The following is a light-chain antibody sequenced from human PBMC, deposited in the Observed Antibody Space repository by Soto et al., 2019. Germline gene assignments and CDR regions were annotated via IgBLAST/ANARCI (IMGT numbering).Light chain of an antibody. CDR2: EVS. CDR3: SSYTISSTLV. V-gene: IGLV2-14*01. Sequence: QSVRTQPASVSGSPGQSITISCTGTSSDVGGYNYVSWYQQHPGKAPKLMIYEVSNRPSGVSNRFSGSKSGNTASLTISGLQAEDEADYYCSSYTISSTLVFGTGTRSPS. J-gene: IGLJ1*01. CDR1: SSDVGGYNY.